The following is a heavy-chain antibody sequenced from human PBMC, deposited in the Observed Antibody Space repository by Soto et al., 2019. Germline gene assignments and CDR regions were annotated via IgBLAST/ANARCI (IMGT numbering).Heavy chain of an antibody. D-gene: IGHD2-15*01. CDR2: IYYSGST. CDR1: GGSISSGDYY. V-gene: IGHV4-30-4*01. J-gene: IGHJ4*02. Sequence: PSETLSLTCTVSGGSISSGDYYWSWIRQPPGKGLERIGYIYYSGSTYYNPSLKSRVTISVDTSKNQFSLKLSSVTAADTAVYYCASRPGGYCSGGSCRPFDYWGQGTLVTVSS. CDR3: ASRPGGYCSGGSCRPFDY.